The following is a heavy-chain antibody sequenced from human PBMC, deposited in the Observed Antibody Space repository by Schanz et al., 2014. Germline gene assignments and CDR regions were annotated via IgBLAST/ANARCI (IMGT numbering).Heavy chain of an antibody. J-gene: IGHJ4*02. CDR3: SRGECSSTSCHEVAPPDD. Sequence: QLQLQESGPGLVKPSETLSLTCTVSGGSISSSTYWWGWIRQPPGKGLEWIGGLYYSGTTYYNPSLKSRLTMSVDTSKNQFSLRLSSVTAADTAIYYCSRGECSSTSCHEVAPPDDWGQGTLVTVSS. D-gene: IGHD2-2*01. CDR1: GGSISSSTYW. V-gene: IGHV4-39*07. CDR2: LYYSGTT.